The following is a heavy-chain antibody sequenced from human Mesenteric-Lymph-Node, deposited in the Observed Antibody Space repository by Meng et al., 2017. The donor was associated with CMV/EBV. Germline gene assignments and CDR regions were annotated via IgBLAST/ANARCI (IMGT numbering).Heavy chain of an antibody. CDR1: GGSISSSSYY. V-gene: IGHV4-39*07. CDR2: MYYSGTT. Sequence: SETLSLTCTVSGGSISSSSYYWGWIRQPPGKGLEWIGTMYYSGTTYYNPSLKSRVTISVDTSKNQFSLKLSSVTAADTAVYHCARAYISGTGFPWFDPWGQGTLVTVSS. CDR3: ARAYISGTGFPWFDP. D-gene: IGHD6-25*01. J-gene: IGHJ5*02.